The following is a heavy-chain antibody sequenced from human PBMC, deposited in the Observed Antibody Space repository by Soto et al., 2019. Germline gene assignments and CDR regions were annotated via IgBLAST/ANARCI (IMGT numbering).Heavy chain of an antibody. CDR2: INAGNGNT. Sequence: QVQLVQSGAEVKKPGASVKVSCKASGYTFTSYAMHWVRQAPGQRLEWMGWINAGNGNTKYSQKFQGRVTITRDTSASTAYMVLSSLRSEDTAVYYCARVSQQLVRPPGYYYYYYGMDVWGQGTTVTVSS. J-gene: IGHJ6*02. V-gene: IGHV1-3*01. CDR1: GYTFTSYA. CDR3: ARVSQQLVRPPGYYYYYYGMDV. D-gene: IGHD6-13*01.